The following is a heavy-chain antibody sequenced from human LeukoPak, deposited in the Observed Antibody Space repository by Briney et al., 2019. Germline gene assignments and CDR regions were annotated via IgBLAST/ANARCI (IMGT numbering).Heavy chain of an antibody. Sequence: RASVKVSRKTSGGTFSTYSINWVRQAPGQGLEWMGGIIPVFGTPNYAQKFQDRLIITAVESTSTAYMELTSLTSEDTAVYYCAREEVATTYFDYWGQGTLVTVSS. D-gene: IGHD5-12*01. V-gene: IGHV1-69*13. J-gene: IGHJ4*02. CDR3: AREEVATTYFDY. CDR2: IIPVFGTP. CDR1: GGTFSTYS.